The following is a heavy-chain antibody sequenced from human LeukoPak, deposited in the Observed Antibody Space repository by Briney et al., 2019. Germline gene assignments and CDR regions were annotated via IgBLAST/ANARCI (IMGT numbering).Heavy chain of an antibody. CDR3: ARIRDGYNDAYDI. Sequence: GASVKVSCKASGYTFTSYYIHWVRQAPGQGLEWMGIINPSDGSTRDAQKFQGRVTMTTDTSTSTVYVDLSSLRSEDTAVYYCARIRDGYNDAYDIWGQGTMVTVSS. V-gene: IGHV1-46*01. D-gene: IGHD5-24*01. CDR2: INPSDGST. J-gene: IGHJ3*02. CDR1: GYTFTSYY.